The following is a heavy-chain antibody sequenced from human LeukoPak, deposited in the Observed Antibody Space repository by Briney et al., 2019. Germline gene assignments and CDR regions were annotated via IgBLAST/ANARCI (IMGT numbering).Heavy chain of an antibody. CDR2: IYYSGST. J-gene: IGHJ5*02. Sequence: SETLSLTCTVSGGSISSSSYYWGWIRQPPGKGLEWIGSIYYSGSTYYNPSLKSRVTISVDTSKNQFSLKLSSVTAADTAVYYCARVLGYCSSTSPHGCWFDPWGQGTLVTVSS. CDR3: ARVLGYCSSTSPHGCWFDP. V-gene: IGHV4-39*07. D-gene: IGHD2-2*01. CDR1: GGSISSSSYY.